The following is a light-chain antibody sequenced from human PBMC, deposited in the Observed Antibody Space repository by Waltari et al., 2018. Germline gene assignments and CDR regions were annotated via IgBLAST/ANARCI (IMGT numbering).Light chain of an antibody. CDR1: TRDGGYYAL. Sequence: QSVLTQSASVSGSPCQSVTFSCTGTTRDGGYYALVSWYQQRPGEAPQLTVYEVNKRPSRVSSRFSGSKSGNTASLTISGLQAEDEGDYYCSSFAGSGRVVFGGGTKVTVL. J-gene: IGLJ3*02. V-gene: IGLV2-23*02. CDR3: SSFAGSGRVV. CDR2: EVN.